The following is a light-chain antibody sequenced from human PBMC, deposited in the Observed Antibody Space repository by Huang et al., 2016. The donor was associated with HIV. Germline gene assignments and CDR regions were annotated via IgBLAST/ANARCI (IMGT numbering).Light chain of an antibody. CDR3: MQGTHWPQT. Sequence: DVVLTQSPLSLPVTLGQPASISCKSSHSRLHSDGNTYLNWFLQRPGQSPRRLIDKVSNRDFGVPARFSGSGSGADFTLTISRVEADDIGVYYCMQGTHWPQTFGQGTKVEVK. CDR2: KVS. J-gene: IGKJ1*01. V-gene: IGKV2-30*02. CDR1: HSRLHSDGNTY.